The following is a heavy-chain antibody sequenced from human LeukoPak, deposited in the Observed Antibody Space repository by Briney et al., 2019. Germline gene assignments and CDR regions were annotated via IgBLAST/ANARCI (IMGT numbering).Heavy chain of an antibody. D-gene: IGHD3-22*01. V-gene: IGHV1-18*01. Sequence: ASVKVSCTASGYTFTSYGISWVRQAPGQGLEWMGWISSYNGNTNYAQKLQGRVTMTTDTSTSTAYMELRSLRPDDTAVYYCARVAPEGYYESSGYYLLCDYWGQGTLVTVSS. CDR1: GYTFTSYG. J-gene: IGHJ4*02. CDR3: ARVAPEGYYESSGYYLLCDY. CDR2: ISSYNGNT.